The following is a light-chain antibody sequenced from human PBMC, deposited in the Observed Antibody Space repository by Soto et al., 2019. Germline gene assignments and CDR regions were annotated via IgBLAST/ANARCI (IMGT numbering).Light chain of an antibody. V-gene: IGKV3-15*01. CDR1: QSVRDT. CDR2: GAS. J-gene: IGKJ1*01. CDR3: QEYNSWPWT. Sequence: TISAVAVSLYPRKRATLSCRATQSVRDTLTWYQQKPGQAPRLLIHGASKRATGIPARFSGSGSGTAFTLTISSLQSEDSAVYYCQEYNSWPWTFGQGTKVDI.